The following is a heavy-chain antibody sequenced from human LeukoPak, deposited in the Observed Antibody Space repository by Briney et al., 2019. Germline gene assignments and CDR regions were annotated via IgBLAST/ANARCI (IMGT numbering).Heavy chain of an antibody. Sequence: ASVKVSCKVPGYTLTELSMHWVRQAPGKGLEWMGGFDPEDGETIYAQKFQGRVTMTEDTSTDTAYMELSSLRSEDTAVYYCATAEIQLWLPVYWGQGTLVTVSS. CDR2: FDPEDGET. CDR1: GYTLTELS. CDR3: ATAEIQLWLPVY. J-gene: IGHJ4*02. D-gene: IGHD5-18*01. V-gene: IGHV1-24*01.